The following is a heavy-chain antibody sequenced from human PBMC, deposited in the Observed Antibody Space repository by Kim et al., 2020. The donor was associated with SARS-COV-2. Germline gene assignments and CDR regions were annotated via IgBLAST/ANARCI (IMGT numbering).Heavy chain of an antibody. J-gene: IGHJ4*02. Sequence: GGSLRLSCAASGFAYYSCAMNWVRQAPGKGLEWVSAISGSGHSTYYADSVKGRFTISTDSAKNTLYLQMNSLRDDDTAVYYCAKDGGGGKLIWLGELQPYYFDHWGQGTLVTVSS. CDR1: GFAYYSCA. CDR2: ISGSGHST. CDR3: AKDGGGGKLIWLGELQPYYFDH. V-gene: IGHV3-23*01. D-gene: IGHD3-10*01.